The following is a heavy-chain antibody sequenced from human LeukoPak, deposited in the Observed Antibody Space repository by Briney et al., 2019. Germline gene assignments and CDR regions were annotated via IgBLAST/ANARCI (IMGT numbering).Heavy chain of an antibody. CDR1: GLTFSSYS. V-gene: IGHV3-48*01. CDR2: ISSSSSTI. D-gene: IGHD3-3*02. Sequence: PGGSLRLSCAASGLTFSSYSMNWVRQAPGKGREWVSYISSSSSTIYYADSVKGRFTISRDNAKNTLYLQMNSLRAEDTAVYYCARYVGVALLVSYYSGTDVWGQGTTVTVSS. CDR3: ARYVGVALLVSYYSGTDV. J-gene: IGHJ6*02.